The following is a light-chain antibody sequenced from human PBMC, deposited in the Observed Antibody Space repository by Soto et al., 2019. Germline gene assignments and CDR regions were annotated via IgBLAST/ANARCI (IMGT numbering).Light chain of an antibody. CDR3: QQRTNWPLT. CDR1: QSVTTF. Sequence: EIVLTQSPVTLSLSPGERATLSCRASQSVTTFLAWYQQKPGQAPRLLIYDASKSATGIPARFSGRGSGTDFTLTISSLEPEDFAVYYCQQRTNWPLTFGGGTKVEIK. J-gene: IGKJ4*01. V-gene: IGKV3-11*01. CDR2: DAS.